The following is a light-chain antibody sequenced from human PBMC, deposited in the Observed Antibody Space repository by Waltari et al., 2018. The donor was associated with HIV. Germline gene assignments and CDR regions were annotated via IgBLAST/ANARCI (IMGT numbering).Light chain of an antibody. J-gene: IGLJ1*01. V-gene: IGLV2-14*01. CDR1: ISAASRYRP. Sequence: QSDVTQPASVSGSPAQSLTISCNATISAASRYRPVSCYQVRPDTRPQLILYNACKRPSRMSPRFSGDTSDTTASLTISRLQTDDEGEYICRWFTPNGGIFGPGTQVTVL. CDR2: NAC. CDR3: RWFTPNGGI.